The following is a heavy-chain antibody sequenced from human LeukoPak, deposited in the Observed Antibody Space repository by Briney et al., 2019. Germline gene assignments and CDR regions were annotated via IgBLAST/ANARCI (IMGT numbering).Heavy chain of an antibody. J-gene: IGHJ6*03. CDR2: IIPIFGTT. CDR3: ARSPDPTDTSGYYHYMDV. V-gene: IGHV1-69*05. CDR1: GGTFSSYA. D-gene: IGHD1-26*01. Sequence: SVKVSCKASGGTFSSYAISWVRQAPGQGLEWMGGIIPIFGTTNYAQKFQGRVTITTDESTTTAYMELSSLRSEDTAVYYCARSPDPTDTSGYYHYMDVWGKGTTVTVSS.